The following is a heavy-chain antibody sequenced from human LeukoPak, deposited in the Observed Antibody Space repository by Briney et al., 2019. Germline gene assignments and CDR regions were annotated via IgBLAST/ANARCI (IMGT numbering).Heavy chain of an antibody. CDR1: GYSISSGYY. CDR3: ARNDRMGGYAPHWFDP. CDR2: IFHSGSA. D-gene: IGHD5-12*01. Sequence: SETLSLTCTVSGYSISSGYYWGWIRQPPGKGLEWIRYIFHSGSAYYNPSLRSRVTISIDTSKNQISLNLASVTAADTAVYFCARNDRMGGYAPHWFDPWGQGTLVTVSS. V-gene: IGHV4-38-2*02. J-gene: IGHJ5*02.